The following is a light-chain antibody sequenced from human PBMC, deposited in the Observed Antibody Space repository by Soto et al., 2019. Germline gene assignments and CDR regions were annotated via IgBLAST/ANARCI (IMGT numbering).Light chain of an antibody. CDR1: QSISSL. CDR3: QQYNSYQRT. CDR2: DAS. J-gene: IGKJ1*01. V-gene: IGKV1-5*01. Sequence: DIQMTQSPSTLSASVGDRVTITCRASQSISSLLAWYQQKPGKAPKLLIYDASSLESGVPSRFSGSGSGKEFTLTISSLQPDDFATYYCQQYNSYQRTFGQGTKV.